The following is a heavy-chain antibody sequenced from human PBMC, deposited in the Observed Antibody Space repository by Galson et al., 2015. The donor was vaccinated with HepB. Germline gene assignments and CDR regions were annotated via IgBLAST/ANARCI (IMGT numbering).Heavy chain of an antibody. J-gene: IGHJ4*02. CDR2: IKSKTDGGTT. CDR1: GFTFSNAW. D-gene: IGHD3-10*01. CDR3: TTGLWDYGSGSYRY. Sequence: RLSCAASGFTFSNAWMSWVRQAPGKGLEWVGRIKSKTDGGTTDYAAPVKGRFTISRDDSKNTLYLQMNSLKTEDTAVYYCTTGLWDYGSGSYRYWGQGTLVTVSS. V-gene: IGHV3-15*01.